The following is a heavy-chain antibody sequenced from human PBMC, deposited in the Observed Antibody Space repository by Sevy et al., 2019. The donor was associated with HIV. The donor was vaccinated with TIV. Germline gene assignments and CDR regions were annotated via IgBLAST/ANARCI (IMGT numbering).Heavy chain of an antibody. CDR1: GGSISSYY. V-gene: IGHV4-59*13. Sequence: SETLSLTCTVSGGSISSYYWSWIRQLPGKGLEWIGYIYYSGSTNYNPSLKSRVTISVDTSKNQFSLKLSSVTAADTAVYYCARGWGSSSIDYWGQGTLVTVSS. CDR3: ARGWGSSSIDY. J-gene: IGHJ4*02. CDR2: IYYSGST. D-gene: IGHD6-6*01.